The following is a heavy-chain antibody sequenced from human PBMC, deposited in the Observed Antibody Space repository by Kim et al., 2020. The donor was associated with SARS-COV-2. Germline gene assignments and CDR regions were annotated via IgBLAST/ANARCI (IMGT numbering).Heavy chain of an antibody. D-gene: IGHD6-13*01. J-gene: IGHJ4*02. V-gene: IGHV3-9*01. Sequence: GGSLRLSCAASGFTFDDYAMHWVRQAPGKGLEWVSGISWNSGSIGYADSVKGRFTISRDNAKNSLYLQMNSLRAEDTALYYCAKDIGLGGQQLVLSGSDYWGQGTLVTVSS. CDR2: ISWNSGSI. CDR1: GFTFDDYA. CDR3: AKDIGLGGQQLVLSGSDY.